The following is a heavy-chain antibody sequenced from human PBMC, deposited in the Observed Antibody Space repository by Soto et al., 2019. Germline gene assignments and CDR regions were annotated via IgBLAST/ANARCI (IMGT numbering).Heavy chain of an antibody. CDR1: GYTFTGYY. J-gene: IGHJ3*02. V-gene: IGHV1-2*04. CDR2: INPNSGGT. D-gene: IGHD1-26*01. Sequence: EASVKVSCKASGYTFTGYYMHWVRQAPGQGLEWMGWINPNSGGTNYAQKFQGWVTMTRDTSISTAYMELSRLRSDDTAVYYCARDLTGASGSYWGNGYAFDIWGQGTMVTVSS. CDR3: ARDLTGASGSYWGNGYAFDI.